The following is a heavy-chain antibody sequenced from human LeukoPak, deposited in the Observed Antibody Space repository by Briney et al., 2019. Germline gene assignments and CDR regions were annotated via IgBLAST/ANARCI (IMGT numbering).Heavy chain of an antibody. J-gene: IGHJ2*01. Sequence: SETLSLTCAVYGGSFSGYYWSWIRQPPGKGLEWIGEINHSGSTNYNPSLKSQVTISVDTSKNQFSLKLNSVTAADTAVYYCARGRLRVAVAGTRYFDLWGRGTLVTVSS. CDR3: ARGRLRVAVAGTRYFDL. CDR2: INHSGST. D-gene: IGHD6-19*01. V-gene: IGHV4-34*01. CDR1: GGSFSGYY.